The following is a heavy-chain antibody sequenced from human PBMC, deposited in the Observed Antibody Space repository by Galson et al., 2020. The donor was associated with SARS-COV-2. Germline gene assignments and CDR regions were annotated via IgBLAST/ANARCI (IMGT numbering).Heavy chain of an antibody. Sequence: SETLSLTCTVSGGSISSSNYYWGWVRQPPGEGLEWIGSIYYTESNYYNPSLTSRVTMSVDTSRDQFSLKLSSVTAADTAVYYCARQILTGYYSFYYFDFWGQGTLVTVSS. CDR2: IYYTESN. V-gene: IGHV4-39*01. CDR3: ARQILTGYYSFYYFDF. J-gene: IGHJ4*02. D-gene: IGHD3-9*01. CDR1: GGSISSSNYY.